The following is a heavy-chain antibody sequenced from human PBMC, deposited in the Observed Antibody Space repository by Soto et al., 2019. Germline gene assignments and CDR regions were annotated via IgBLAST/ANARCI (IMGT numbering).Heavy chain of an antibody. CDR2: ISRSGSTT. Sequence: EVQLLEAGGGLVQPGGSLRLSCAASGFTFSSYAMSWVRQAPVKGLDWVSAISRSGSTTYYADSVQGRFTISRDNSKNTLYLQMNSLRVEDTAVYYCAKVVGSSSHGGGWDSWGQGTPVTVSS. V-gene: IGHV3-23*01. CDR1: GFTFSSYA. J-gene: IGHJ4*02. D-gene: IGHD6-13*01. CDR3: AKVVGSSSHGGGWDS.